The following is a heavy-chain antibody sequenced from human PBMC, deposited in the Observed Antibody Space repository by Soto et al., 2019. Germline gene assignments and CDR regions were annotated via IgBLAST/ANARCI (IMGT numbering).Heavy chain of an antibody. V-gene: IGHV1-69*01. Sequence: QVQLVQSGAEVKKPGSSVKVSCKASGGTFSSYAISWVRQAPGQGLEWMGGIIPIFGTANYAQKFQGRVTITADESTSTAYMELSSLRSADTAVYYCASGGLSIAARRNWFDPWGQGTLVTVSS. D-gene: IGHD6-6*01. J-gene: IGHJ5*02. CDR1: GGTFSSYA. CDR3: ASGGLSIAARRNWFDP. CDR2: IIPIFGTA.